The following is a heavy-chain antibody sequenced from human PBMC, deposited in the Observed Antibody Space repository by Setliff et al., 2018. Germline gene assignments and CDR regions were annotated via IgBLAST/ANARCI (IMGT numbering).Heavy chain of an antibody. CDR1: GGSISSHY. J-gene: IGHJ6*03. CDR2: IYYSGST. D-gene: IGHD3-22*01. Sequence: SETLYLTCTVSGGSISSHYWSWIRQPPGKGLEWIGYIYYSGSTNYNPSLKSRVTISVDTSKNQFSLKLSSVTAADTAVYYCARSGDYYDSSGYYYHYYYMDVWGKGTTVTVSS. CDR3: ARSGDYYDSSGYYYHYYYMDV. V-gene: IGHV4-59*11.